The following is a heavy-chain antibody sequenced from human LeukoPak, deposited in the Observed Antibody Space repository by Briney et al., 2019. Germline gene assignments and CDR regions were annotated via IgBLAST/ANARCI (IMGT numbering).Heavy chain of an antibody. Sequence: ASVKVSCKASGYTFTSYGISWVRQAPGQGLEWMGWISAYNGNTNYAQKLQGRVTMTTDTSTSTAYMELSSLRSEDTAVYYCASLPSGSYPGYWGQGTLVTVSS. CDR2: ISAYNGNT. J-gene: IGHJ4*02. D-gene: IGHD1-26*01. CDR1: GYTFTSYG. CDR3: ASLPSGSYPGY. V-gene: IGHV1-18*01.